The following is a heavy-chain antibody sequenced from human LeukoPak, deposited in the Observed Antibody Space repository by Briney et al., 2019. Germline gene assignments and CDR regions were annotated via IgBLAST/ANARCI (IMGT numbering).Heavy chain of an antibody. CDR3: ARGPIVVDHFDY. CDR1: GYTFTSYD. Sequence: ASVKVSCKASGYTFTSYDINWVRQATGQGLEWMGWMNPNSGNTGYAQKFQGRVTMPRNTSISTAYMELSSLRSEDTAVYYCARGPIVVDHFDYWGQGTLVTVSS. V-gene: IGHV1-8*01. CDR2: MNPNSGNT. J-gene: IGHJ4*02. D-gene: IGHD3-22*01.